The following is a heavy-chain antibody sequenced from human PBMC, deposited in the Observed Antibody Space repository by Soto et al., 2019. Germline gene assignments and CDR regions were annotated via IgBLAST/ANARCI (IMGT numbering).Heavy chain of an antibody. D-gene: IGHD6-6*01. V-gene: IGHV5-10-1*03. Sequence: EVQLVQSGAEVKKPGESLRISCQGSGYSFTSSWISWVRQMPGEGLEWMGRIDPSDSYINYSPSFQGRFTISADKSISTAYLQWSSLKASDTAMYYCARRGSSSSFFYDSWGQGTLVTVSS. CDR1: GYSFTSSW. CDR2: IDPSDSYI. J-gene: IGHJ4*02. CDR3: ARRGSSSSFFYDS.